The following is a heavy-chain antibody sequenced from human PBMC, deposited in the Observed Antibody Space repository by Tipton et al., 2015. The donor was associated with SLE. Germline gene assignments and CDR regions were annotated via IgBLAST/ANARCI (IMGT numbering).Heavy chain of an antibody. CDR3: ARERELTSRFLDY. Sequence: QVQLVQSGAEMKEPGASVKVSCKASGYTFTGYYMHWVRQAPGQGPEWMGRINPNTGGTNYAQKFQGRVTMTRDTSIRTAYMELSSLRSDDTAVYYCARERELTSRFLDYWGQGALVTVSS. V-gene: IGHV1-2*06. CDR2: INPNTGGT. J-gene: IGHJ4*02. D-gene: IGHD1-26*01. CDR1: GYTFTGYY.